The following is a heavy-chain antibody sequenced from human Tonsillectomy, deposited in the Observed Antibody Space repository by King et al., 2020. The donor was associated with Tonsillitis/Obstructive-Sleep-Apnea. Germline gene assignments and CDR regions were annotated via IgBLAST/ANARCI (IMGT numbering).Heavy chain of an antibody. V-gene: IGHV4-59*11. Sequence: QLQESGPGLLKPSETLSLACTVSGGSISSHYWTWIRQSPGKGLEWIGYIYYSGTTNYSPSLKSRVTMSVDTSRSQFSLNLTSVTAADTALYFCASGVNFFDNWGQGTLVTVSS. D-gene: IGHD3-3*01. J-gene: IGHJ4*02. CDR2: IYYSGTT. CDR3: ASGVNFFDN. CDR1: GGSISSHY.